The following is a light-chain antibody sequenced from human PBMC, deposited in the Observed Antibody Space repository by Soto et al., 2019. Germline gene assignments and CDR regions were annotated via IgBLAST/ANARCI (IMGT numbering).Light chain of an antibody. V-gene: IGKV3-20*01. CDR2: GAS. J-gene: IGKJ4*01. Sequence: EIVLTQSPGTLSLSPGERATLSCRASQSVSSSYLAWYQQKPGQAPRLLIYGASSRATDIPDRFSGSGSGTDFTLTISRLEPGDFAVYYCQQYNSSPSTFGGGTTVEIK. CDR3: QQYNSSPST. CDR1: QSVSSSY.